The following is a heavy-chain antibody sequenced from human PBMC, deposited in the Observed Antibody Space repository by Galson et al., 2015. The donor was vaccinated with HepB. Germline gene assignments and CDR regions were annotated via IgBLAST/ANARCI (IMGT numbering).Heavy chain of an antibody. D-gene: IGHD6-6*01. J-gene: IGHJ6*02. CDR1: GFPFSTYT. CDR3: AKDRNSTSPRTYWMDV. CDR2: ISGSGGTT. V-gene: IGHV3-23*01. Sequence: SLRLSCAASGFPFSTYTMSWARQAPGKGLEWVSAISGSGGTTYYADSVRGRFTISRDNTKRTLYLQMNRLRGEDTALYYCAKDRNSTSPRTYWMDVWGQGTTVTVFS.